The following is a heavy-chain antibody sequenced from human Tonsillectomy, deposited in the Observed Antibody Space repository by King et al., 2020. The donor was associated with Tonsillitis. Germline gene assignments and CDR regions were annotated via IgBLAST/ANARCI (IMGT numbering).Heavy chain of an antibody. CDR3: ARVHSSSLVHWFDS. V-gene: IGHV1-69*12. CDR2: ITPVFCRA. J-gene: IGHJ5*01. D-gene: IGHD6-19*01. Sequence: QLVQSGTEVKKPGSSVKVSCKASGGTFTSYAITWVRQAPGQGLEGMGSITPVFCRADYQQQFQGRVTMTADESRSTVYMEVTGLRSDDTAVYYCARVHSSSLVHWFDSWGQGTLVTVSS. CDR1: GGTFTSYA.